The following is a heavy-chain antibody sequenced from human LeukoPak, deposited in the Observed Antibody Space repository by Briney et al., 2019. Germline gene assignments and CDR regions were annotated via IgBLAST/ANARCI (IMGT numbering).Heavy chain of an antibody. CDR1: GSTFTNAW. CDR3: TTDPPPGKY. CDR2: IKSKTDGGTT. D-gene: IGHD3-10*01. V-gene: IGHV3-15*07. Sequence: GGSLRLSCAASGSTFTNAWMNWVRQAPGKGLEWVGHIKSKTDGGTTDYAAPVKGRFTISRDDSKNMLYLQMNSLKTEDTAVYYCTTDPPPGKYWGQGTLVTVSS. J-gene: IGHJ4*02.